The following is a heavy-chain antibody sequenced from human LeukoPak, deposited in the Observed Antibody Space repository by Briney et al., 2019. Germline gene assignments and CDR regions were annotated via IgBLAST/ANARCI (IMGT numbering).Heavy chain of an antibody. CDR3: ARDRWGGDYYDSSGPLDY. CDR1: GFTFSSYS. CDR2: IRSSSSTI. V-gene: IGHV3-48*01. J-gene: IGHJ4*02. D-gene: IGHD3-22*01. Sequence: GGSLRLSCAASGFTFSSYSMNWVRQAPGEGLEWLSYIRSSSSTIYYADSVKGRFTISRDNAKNSVYLQMNSLRAEDTAVYYCARDRWGGDYYDSSGPLDYWGQGTLVTVSS.